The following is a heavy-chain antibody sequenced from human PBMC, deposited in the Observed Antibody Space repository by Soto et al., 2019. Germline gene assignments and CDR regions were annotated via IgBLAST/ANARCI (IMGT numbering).Heavy chain of an antibody. Sequence: GGSLRLSCAASGFTFSSYGMHWVRQAPGKGLEWVAVISYDGSNKYYADSVKGRFTISRDNSKNTLYLQMNSLRAEDTAVYYCAKDRGENSITMALWHYYYGMDVWGQGTTVTVSS. D-gene: IGHD3-10*01. CDR3: AKDRGENSITMALWHYYYGMDV. CDR2: ISYDGSNK. V-gene: IGHV3-30*18. J-gene: IGHJ6*02. CDR1: GFTFSSYG.